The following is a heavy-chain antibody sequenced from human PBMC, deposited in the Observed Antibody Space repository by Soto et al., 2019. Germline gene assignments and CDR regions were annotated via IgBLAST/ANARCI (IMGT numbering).Heavy chain of an antibody. CDR2: IYPGDSDT. J-gene: IGHJ6*02. Sequence: PGESLKISCKGSGYTFTNYWIGWVRQMPGKGLEWMGIIYPGDSDTKYNPSFQGQVTISADKSITTSYLQWSSLKASDTAIYYCAASIFYYGMDVWGQGTTVTVSS. V-gene: IGHV5-51*01. CDR1: GYTFTNYW. CDR3: AASIFYYGMDV.